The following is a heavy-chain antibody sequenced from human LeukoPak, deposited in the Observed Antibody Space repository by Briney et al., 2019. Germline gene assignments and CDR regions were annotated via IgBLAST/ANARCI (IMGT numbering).Heavy chain of an antibody. V-gene: IGHV4-39*01. CDR1: GASISRSTYY. CDR3: TRNDVGDYGT. Sequence: PSETLSLTCSVSGASISRSTYYWGWIRQPPGKGLEWIGSVFHTGTAYYNPSLRSRVTISVDTSKNQFSLKLSSVTAADTAVYYCTRNDVGDYGTWGQGTLVTVSS. D-gene: IGHD4-17*01. CDR2: VFHTGTA. J-gene: IGHJ5*02.